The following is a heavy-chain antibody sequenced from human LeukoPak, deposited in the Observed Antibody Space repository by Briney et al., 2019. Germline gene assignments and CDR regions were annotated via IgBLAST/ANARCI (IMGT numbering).Heavy chain of an antibody. D-gene: IGHD2-15*01. J-gene: IGHJ5*02. CDR3: AKDLSYCSGGTCYSDP. CDR2: ISASGGNT. V-gene: IGHV3-23*01. CDR1: GFTLTSYA. Sequence: GGSLRLSCAASGFTLTSYAMTWVRQAPGKGLEWVSGISASGGNTYYADSVKGRFTISKDNSKNTLYLQMNSLRAEDTAVYYCAKDLSYCSGGTCYSDPWGQGTLVTVSS.